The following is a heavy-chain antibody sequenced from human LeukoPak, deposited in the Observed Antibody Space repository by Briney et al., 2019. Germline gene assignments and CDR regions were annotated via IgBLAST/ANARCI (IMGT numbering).Heavy chain of an antibody. V-gene: IGHV3-74*01. CDR2: INIDGRST. CDR1: GFTFXDXX. CDR3: ASAIQLWSYIDY. Sequence: GGSXXLXXXXXGFTFXDXXXHWVRXXPGXGXXWVSRINIDGRSTNYADSVKGGFTVSRDKAKNTLYLQMNSLRAEDTAVYYCASAIQLWSYIDYWGQGTLVTVSS. D-gene: IGHD5-18*01. J-gene: IGHJ4*02.